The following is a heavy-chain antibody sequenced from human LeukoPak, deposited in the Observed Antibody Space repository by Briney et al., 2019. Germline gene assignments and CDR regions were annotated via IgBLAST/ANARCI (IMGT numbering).Heavy chain of an antibody. CDR1: GYTFTGYY. CDR2: INPNSGGT. CDR3: ARDGVVVPAAKGAFDI. D-gene: IGHD2-2*01. Sequence: GASVKVSCKASGYTFTGYYMHWVRQAPGQGLEWTGWINPNSGGTNYAQKFQGRVTMTRDTSISTAYMELSRLRSDDTAVYYCARDGVVVPAAKGAFDIWGQGTMVTVSS. V-gene: IGHV1-2*02. J-gene: IGHJ3*02.